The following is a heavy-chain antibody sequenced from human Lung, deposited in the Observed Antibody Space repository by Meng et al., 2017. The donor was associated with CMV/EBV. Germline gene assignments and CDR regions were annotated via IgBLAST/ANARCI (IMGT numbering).Heavy chain of an antibody. CDR1: GYTFSNYD. CDR3: ARGQVQCSTINCHDYRFSGMDV. D-gene: IGHD2/OR15-2a*01. Sequence: ASVKVSCKASGYTFSNYDIIWVRQASGQGLEWVGWMNPNRGNTAYAQKFQGRVTMTRDTSTSIAHMELSSLRSGDTAVYYCARGQVQCSTINCHDYRFSGMDVWGQGTXVTVSS. CDR2: MNPNRGNT. J-gene: IGHJ6*02. V-gene: IGHV1-8*01.